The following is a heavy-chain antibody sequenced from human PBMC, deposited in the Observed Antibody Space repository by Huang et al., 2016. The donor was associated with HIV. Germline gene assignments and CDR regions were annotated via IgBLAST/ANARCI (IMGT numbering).Heavy chain of an antibody. CDR2: INPGKGNT. D-gene: IGHD5-12*01. CDR3: ASRQRMRESDIVATIPVS. Sequence: QVHLVQSGPEVKKPGASVKVSCKASGYNFTSRGLHWVRQAPGQRLEWMGYINPGKGNTKYSPKFQDRGTLTRDISANTAYRQLSRLTSEDTAVYYCASRQRMRESDIVATIPVSWGQGALVTVSS. J-gene: IGHJ5*02. CDR1: GYNFTSRG. V-gene: IGHV1-3*01.